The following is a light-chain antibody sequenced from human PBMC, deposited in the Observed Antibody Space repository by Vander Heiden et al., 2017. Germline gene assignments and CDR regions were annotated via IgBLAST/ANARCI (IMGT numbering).Light chain of an antibody. CDR3: QQADSFPLT. V-gene: IGKV1-12*01. CDR2: GTS. J-gene: IGKJ4*01. CDR1: QTVSSR. Sequence: DIQMTQSTSSVSASVGDTVTIACRASQTVSSRVAWYQPRPGEAPKFLIYGTSSLERGVPSRFSGSGSGTHFSLTINNLQPEDFAIYYCQQADSFPLTFGGGTKVEIK.